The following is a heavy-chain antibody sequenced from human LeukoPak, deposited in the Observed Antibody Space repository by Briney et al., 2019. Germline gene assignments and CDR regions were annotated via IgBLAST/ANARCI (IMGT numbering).Heavy chain of an antibody. V-gene: IGHV3-21*01. CDR1: GFTFSRYN. CDR3: ARVQGLLILPAVPPDY. J-gene: IGHJ4*02. D-gene: IGHD5-18*01. Sequence: MAGGSLRLSCAASGFTFSRYNMNWVRQAPGKGLEWVSSISSSSSYIYYADSVKGRFTISRDNAKNSLYLQMNSLRAEDTAVYYCARVQGLLILPAVPPDYWGQGTLVTVSS. CDR2: ISSSSSYI.